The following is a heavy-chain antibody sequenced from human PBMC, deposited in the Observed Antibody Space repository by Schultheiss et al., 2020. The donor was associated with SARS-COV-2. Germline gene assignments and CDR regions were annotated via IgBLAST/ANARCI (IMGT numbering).Heavy chain of an antibody. J-gene: IGHJ6*02. V-gene: IGHV1-2*02. CDR3: ASSVWRTYEKYYYYGMDV. D-gene: IGHD5-12*01. Sequence: GESLKISCKASGGTFSSYAISWVRQAPGQGLEWMGWINPNSGGTNYAQKFQGRVTMTRDTSASTAYMELSSLRSEDTAVYYCASSVWRTYEKYYYYGMDVWGQGTTVTVYS. CDR1: GGTFSSYA. CDR2: INPNSGGT.